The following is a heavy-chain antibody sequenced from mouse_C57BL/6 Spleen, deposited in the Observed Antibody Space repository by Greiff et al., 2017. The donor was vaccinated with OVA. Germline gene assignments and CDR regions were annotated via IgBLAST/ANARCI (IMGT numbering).Heavy chain of an antibody. V-gene: IGHV14-4*01. J-gene: IGHJ3*01. CDR2: IDPENGDT. CDR1: GFNITDDY. Sequence: EVQLQQSGAELVRPGASVKLSCTASGFNITDDYMHWVKQRPEQGLEWIGRIDPENGDTEYASKFQGKATITADKSSSTAYLQLSSLTSEDTGVYYCTAGGLGGFADWGKGTRVTVSA. CDR3: TAGGLGGFAD. D-gene: IGHD2-4*01.